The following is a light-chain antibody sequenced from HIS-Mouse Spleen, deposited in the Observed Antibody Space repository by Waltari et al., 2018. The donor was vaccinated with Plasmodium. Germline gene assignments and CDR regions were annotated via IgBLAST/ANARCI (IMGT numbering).Light chain of an antibody. J-gene: IGKJ1*01. CDR3: QQYGSSSWT. Sequence: EIVLTQSPGTLSLSPGERATLPCRASQSVSSSYLAWYQQKPGQAPRLLIYGASSRATGIPDRFSGSGSGTDFNLTISRLEPEDFAVYYCQQYGSSSWTFGQGTKVEIK. CDR1: QSVSSSY. CDR2: GAS. V-gene: IGKV3-20*01.